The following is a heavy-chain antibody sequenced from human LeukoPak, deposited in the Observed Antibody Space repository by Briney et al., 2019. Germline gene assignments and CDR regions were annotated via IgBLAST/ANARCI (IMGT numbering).Heavy chain of an antibody. CDR1: GFTFSNYG. D-gene: IGHD3-16*01. CDR3: AVYEGVMPFDY. CDR2: ISGSGGST. V-gene: IGHV3-23*01. J-gene: IGHJ4*02. Sequence: TGGSLRLSCAASGFTFSNYGMTWVRQAPGKGLEWVSTISGSGGSTYYADSVKGRLTISRDNSKNTLYLQMNSLRAEDTAVYYCAVYEGVMPFDYWGQGTLVTVSS.